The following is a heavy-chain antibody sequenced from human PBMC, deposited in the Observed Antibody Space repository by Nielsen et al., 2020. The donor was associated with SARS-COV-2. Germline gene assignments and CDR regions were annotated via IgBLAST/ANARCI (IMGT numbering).Heavy chain of an antibody. CDR2: IYPGKSET. CDR1: GYGFNNYW. Sequence: GESLKISCMGSGYGFNNYWLGWVRQMPGKGLEWLGIIYPGKSETRYSSSFEGQVTISADKSINTAYLQWISLEASDTAIYYCARLLRPWYFDLWGRGTLLIVSS. CDR3: ARLLRPWYFDL. V-gene: IGHV5-51*01. J-gene: IGHJ2*01.